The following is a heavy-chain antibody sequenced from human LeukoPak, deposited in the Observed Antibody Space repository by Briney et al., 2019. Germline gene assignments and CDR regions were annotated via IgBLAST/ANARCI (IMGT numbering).Heavy chain of an antibody. CDR1: GFTFSSYA. D-gene: IGHD5-12*01. J-gene: IGHJ4*02. CDR2: ISGSGGST. V-gene: IGHV3-23*01. Sequence: PGGSLRLSCAASGFTFSSYAMSWVRQAPGKGLEWVSAISGSGGSTYYADSVKGRFTISRDNSKNTPYLQMNSLRAEDTAVYYCAKDDIVATTSPIAAVKYFWGQGTLVTVSS. CDR3: AKDDIVATTSPIAAVKYF.